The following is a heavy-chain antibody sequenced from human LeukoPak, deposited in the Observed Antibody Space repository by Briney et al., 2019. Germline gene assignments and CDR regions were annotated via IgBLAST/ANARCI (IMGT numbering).Heavy chain of an antibody. D-gene: IGHD1-26*01. J-gene: IGHJ4*02. V-gene: IGHV1-18*01. Sequence: ASVKVSCKASGYTFTTYGISWVRQAPGQGLEWMGWISAYNGNTNYAQKLQGRVTMTTDTSTSTAYMELRSLRSDDTAVYYCARDYGGRYHVGEGGPDYWGQGTLVTVSS. CDR2: ISAYNGNT. CDR1: GYTFTTYG. CDR3: ARDYGGRYHVGEGGPDY.